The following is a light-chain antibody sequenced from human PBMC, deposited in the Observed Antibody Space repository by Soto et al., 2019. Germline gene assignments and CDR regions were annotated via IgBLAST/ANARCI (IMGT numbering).Light chain of an antibody. Sequence: EIVLTQSPGTLSLSPGERATISCRASQSVSSYLAWYQQKPGQAPRLLIYDASNRATGIPARFSGSGSGTDFTLAISSLEPEDLAVYYCQQRSNWPLTFGGGTKVEIK. CDR2: DAS. CDR1: QSVSSY. V-gene: IGKV3-11*01. J-gene: IGKJ4*01. CDR3: QQRSNWPLT.